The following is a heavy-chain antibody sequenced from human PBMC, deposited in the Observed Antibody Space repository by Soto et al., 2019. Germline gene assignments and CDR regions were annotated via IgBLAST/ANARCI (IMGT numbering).Heavy chain of an antibody. CDR3: ARDRGREMATGAFDI. J-gene: IGHJ3*02. V-gene: IGHV3-30-3*01. CDR1: GFTFSSYA. Sequence: QVQLVESGGGVVQPGRSLRLSCAASGFTFSSYAMHWVRQAPGKGLEWVAVISYDGSNKYYADSVKGRFTISRDNSKNTLYLQMNSLRAEDTAVYYCARDRGREMATGAFDIWGQGTMVTVSS. CDR2: ISYDGSNK. D-gene: IGHD5-12*01.